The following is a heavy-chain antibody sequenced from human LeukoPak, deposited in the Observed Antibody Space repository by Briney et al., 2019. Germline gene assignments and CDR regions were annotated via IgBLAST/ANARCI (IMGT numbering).Heavy chain of an antibody. CDR1: GDSVSSTGSA. Sequence: SQTLSLTCAISGDSVSSTGSAWNWIRQSRLGGFEWLGRTYYRSNWNSDYAVSVKSRITISPDTSKNQFSLQLSSVTPEDTALYFCARDLHLALDYWGQGTLVTVAS. CDR2: TYYRSNWNS. V-gene: IGHV6-1*01. CDR3: ARDLHLALDY. J-gene: IGHJ4*02.